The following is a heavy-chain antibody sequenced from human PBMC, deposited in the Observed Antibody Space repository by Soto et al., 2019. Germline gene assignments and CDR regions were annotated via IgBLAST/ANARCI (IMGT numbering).Heavy chain of an antibody. V-gene: IGHV4-34*01. J-gene: IGHJ6*02. CDR3: ARGRIQRYCSGGSCYLAVVDMDV. D-gene: IGHD2-15*01. CDR2: INHSGST. Sequence: SETLSLTCAVYGGSFSGYYWSWIRQPPGKGLEWIGEINHSGSTNYNPSLKSRVTISVDTSKNQFSLKLSSVTAADTAVYYCARGRIQRYCSGGSCYLAVVDMDVWGQGTTVTVSS. CDR1: GGSFSGYY.